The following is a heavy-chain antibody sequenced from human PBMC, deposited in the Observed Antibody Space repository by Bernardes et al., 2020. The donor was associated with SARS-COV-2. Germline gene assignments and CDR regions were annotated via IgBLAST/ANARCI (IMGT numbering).Heavy chain of an antibody. D-gene: IGHD6-19*01. CDR1: GFTFSSYW. Sequence: GGSLRLSCAASGFTFSSYWMHWVRQAPGKGLVWVSRIQSDGSSTNYADSVKGRFTISRDIAKNTMYLQMNSLRAEDTALYYCARGIIAMDDTGPGANVSYNYYGMDVWCQGTTVTVSS. V-gene: IGHV3-74*01. CDR2: IQSDGSST. J-gene: IGHJ6*02. CDR3: ARGIIAMDDTGPGANVSYNYYGMDV.